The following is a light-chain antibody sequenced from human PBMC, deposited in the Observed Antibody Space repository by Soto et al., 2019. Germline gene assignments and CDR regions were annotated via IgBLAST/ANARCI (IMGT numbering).Light chain of an antibody. J-gene: IGKJ5*01. CDR2: GAS. Sequence: EIMMTQSPASLSVSPGERATLSCRASQSVSNNLAWYQHKPGQAPRLLISGASTRATGIPVRFSGSGSGTEFTLTISSLQSEDFAVYYCQHYNSWSAFGQGTRLEIK. CDR3: QHYNSWSA. CDR1: QSVSNN. V-gene: IGKV3-15*01.